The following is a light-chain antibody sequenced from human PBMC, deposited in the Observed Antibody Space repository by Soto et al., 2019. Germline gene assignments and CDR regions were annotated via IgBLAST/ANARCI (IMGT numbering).Light chain of an antibody. Sequence: QSALTQPASVSGSPGQSITISCTGTSSDVGGYNYVSWYQQHPGKAPKLMIYEVSNRPSGVSNRFSGSKSGNTASLTIPGLQAEAEADYYCSSYPRSSTPGFGHGTKVTV. CDR3: SSYPRSSTPG. CDR1: SSDVGGYNY. CDR2: EVS. V-gene: IGLV2-14*01. J-gene: IGLJ1*01.